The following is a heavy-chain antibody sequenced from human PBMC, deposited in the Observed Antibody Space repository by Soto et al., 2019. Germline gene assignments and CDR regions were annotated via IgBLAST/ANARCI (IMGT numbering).Heavy chain of an antibody. CDR1: GFTFSGYS. J-gene: IGHJ6*03. Sequence: ESGGGLVQPGGSLRLSCAASGFTFSGYSMNWVRQAPGKGLEWISYISTSGPTIYSTDSVKGRFTISRDNAKNSLYLQMNSLKAEDTAVYYCAREVTIFGVIGGYMDVWGKGTTVTVSS. D-gene: IGHD3-3*01. CDR3: AREVTIFGVIGGYMDV. V-gene: IGHV3-48*01. CDR2: ISTSGPTI.